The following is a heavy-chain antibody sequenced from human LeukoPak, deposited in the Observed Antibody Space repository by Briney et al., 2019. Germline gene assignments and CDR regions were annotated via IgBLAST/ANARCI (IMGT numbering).Heavy chain of an antibody. V-gene: IGHV1-18*01. Sequence: ASVKVSCKASGYMFSRYGMSWVRQAPGQGPEWMGWISGYNDNTNYAQKFQDRVTMTKDTSTSTAYMELRSLRSDDTAVYYCARVGGADYWGQGTLVTVSS. J-gene: IGHJ4*02. CDR1: GYMFSRYG. CDR2: ISGYNDNT. D-gene: IGHD1-26*01. CDR3: ARVGGADY.